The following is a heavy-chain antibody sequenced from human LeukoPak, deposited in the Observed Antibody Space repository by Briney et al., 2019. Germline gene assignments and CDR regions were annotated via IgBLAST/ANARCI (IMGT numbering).Heavy chain of an antibody. D-gene: IGHD2-15*01. CDR2: ISAYNGNT. Sequence: ASVKVSCKASGYTFTSCGISWVRQAPGQGLEWMGWISAYNGNTNYAQKLQGRVTMTTDTSTSTAYMELRSLRSDDTAVYYCARFAPHVVVVRPCDPWGQGTLVTVSS. CDR1: GYTFTSCG. V-gene: IGHV1-18*01. CDR3: ARFAPHVVVVRPCDP. J-gene: IGHJ5*02.